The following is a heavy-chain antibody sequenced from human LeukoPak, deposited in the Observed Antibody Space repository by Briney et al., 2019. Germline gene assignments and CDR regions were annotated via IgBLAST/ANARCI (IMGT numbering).Heavy chain of an antibody. J-gene: IGHJ4*02. CDR1: GFSVSSNY. CDR3: ARVASSSGWYFDY. V-gene: IGHV3-74*01. Sequence: PGGSLRLSCAASGFSVSSNYMSWVRQAPGKGLVWVSRISNDGSSTSYADSVKGRFTISRGNAKNTLYVQMNSLRAEDTAVYYCARVASSSGWYFDYWGQGTLVTVSS. D-gene: IGHD6-19*01. CDR2: ISNDGSST.